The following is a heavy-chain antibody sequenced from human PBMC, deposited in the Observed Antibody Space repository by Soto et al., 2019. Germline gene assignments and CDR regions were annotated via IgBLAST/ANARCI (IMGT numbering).Heavy chain of an antibody. CDR1: GFTFSSYA. V-gene: IGHV3-23*01. J-gene: IGHJ4*02. Sequence: GGSLRLSCAASGFTFSSYAMSWVRQAPGKGLEWVSAISGSGGSTYYADSVKGRFTISRDNSKNTLYLQMNSLRAEDTAVYYCAKILPKLRYFDLWYFDYWGQGTLVTVSS. D-gene: IGHD3-9*01. CDR3: AKILPKLRYFDLWYFDY. CDR2: ISGSGGST.